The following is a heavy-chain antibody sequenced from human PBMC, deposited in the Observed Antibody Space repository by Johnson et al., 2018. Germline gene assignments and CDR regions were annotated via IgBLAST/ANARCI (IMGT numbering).Heavy chain of an antibody. CDR3: AGAQYSGSGHYDYGMDV. D-gene: IGHD6-6*01. Sequence: QVQLVQSGAEVKKPGSSVKVSCKASGGTFSSYAISWVRQAPGQGLEWMGGIIPIFGTANYAQKFQGRVTITADESTSTAYMGLGSLRSEDTAVYYCAGAQYSGSGHYDYGMDVGGQGTTVTVSS. CDR1: GGTFSSYA. J-gene: IGHJ6*02. CDR2: IIPIFGTA. V-gene: IGHV1-69*01.